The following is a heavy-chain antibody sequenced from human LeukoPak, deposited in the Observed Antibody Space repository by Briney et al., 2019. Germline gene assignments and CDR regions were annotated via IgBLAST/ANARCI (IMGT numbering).Heavy chain of an antibody. Sequence: GGSLRLSCAASGFTFSNYAMRWVRQASGKGLEWVGRIRSKGNSYATAYAAWGKGIFTISSDNSKSTLYLHMTSLRTEDPAVYYCAKRPPGSGLDYWGQGTLVTVSS. CDR2: IRSKGNSYAT. CDR3: AKRPPGSGLDY. J-gene: IGHJ4*02. V-gene: IGHV3-73*01. CDR1: GFTFSNYA. D-gene: IGHD3-10*01.